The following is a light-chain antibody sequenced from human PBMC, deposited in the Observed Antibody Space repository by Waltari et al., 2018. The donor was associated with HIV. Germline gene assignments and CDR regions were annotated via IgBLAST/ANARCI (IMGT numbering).Light chain of an antibody. CDR2: GIS. J-gene: IGLJ3*02. Sequence: QSALTQPRPASGSPGQSVTVSCTGTSSDVVDYSAVTWYQQPPGTAPKLIIFGISNRPSGVPDRFSGSTSGSTASLTISGLQAEDEADYYCCSYVATYTWVFGGGTKVTVL. CDR3: CSYVATYTWV. V-gene: IGLV2-11*01. CDR1: SSDVVDYSA.